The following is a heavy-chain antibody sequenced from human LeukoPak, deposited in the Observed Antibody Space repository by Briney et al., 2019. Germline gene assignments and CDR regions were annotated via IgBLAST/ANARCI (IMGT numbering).Heavy chain of an antibody. V-gene: IGHV3-13*01. D-gene: IGHD6-19*01. CDR2: MGTAGDT. CDR1: GFTFSSYD. J-gene: IGHJ4*02. CDR3: ARGHRPQAVAAYYFDY. Sequence: GGSLRLSCAASGFTFSSYDMHWVRQATGKGLGWVSAMGTAGDTYYPGSVKGRFTISRENAKNSLYLQMNSLRAGDTAVYYCARGHRPQAVAAYYFDYWGQGTLVTVSS.